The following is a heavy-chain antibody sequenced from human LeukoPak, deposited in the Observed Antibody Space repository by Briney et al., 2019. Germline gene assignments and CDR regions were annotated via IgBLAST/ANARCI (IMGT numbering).Heavy chain of an antibody. CDR1: GGSISSSNCY. CDR3: ARHSSSTSCYFLP. Sequence: SETLSLTCTVSGGSISSSNCYWGWIRQPPGKGLEWIGSIYYSGSTYYNPSLKSRVTISVDTSKNQFSLKLSSVTAADTAVYYCARHSSSTSCYFLPWGQGTLVTVSS. D-gene: IGHD2-2*01. J-gene: IGHJ5*02. CDR2: IYYSGST. V-gene: IGHV4-39*01.